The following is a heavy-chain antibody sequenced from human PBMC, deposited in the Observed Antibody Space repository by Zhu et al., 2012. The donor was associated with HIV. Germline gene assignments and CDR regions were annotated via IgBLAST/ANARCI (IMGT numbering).Heavy chain of an antibody. CDR1: DEDVFDAAY. D-gene: IGHD3-3*01. CDR2: MKPVTGAV. V-gene: IGHV1-2*02. J-gene: IGHJ4*02. CDR3: ARAQKRARSEWAYAH. Sequence: QVQLVQAGGGVKKPGASVTLSCKTADEDVFDAAYMHWVRQAPGQTFEWLGWMKPVTGAVNYARYLNGRVTATRDRSMTTAFLEVRSLRSDDTAVYYCARAQKRARSEWAYAHWGQGTPVVVSS.